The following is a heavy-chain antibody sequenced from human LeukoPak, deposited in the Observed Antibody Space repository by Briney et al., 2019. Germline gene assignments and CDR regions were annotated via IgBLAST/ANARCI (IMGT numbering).Heavy chain of an antibody. J-gene: IGHJ5*02. Sequence: PGGSLRLSCAASGFTFSSYGMSWVRQAPGKGLEWVSYISSSGSTIYYADSVKGRFTISRDNAKNSLYLQMNSLRAEDTAVYYCARASWELLDWFDPWGQGTLVTVSS. CDR1: GFTFSSYG. V-gene: IGHV3-48*04. CDR2: ISSSGSTI. CDR3: ARASWELLDWFDP. D-gene: IGHD1-26*01.